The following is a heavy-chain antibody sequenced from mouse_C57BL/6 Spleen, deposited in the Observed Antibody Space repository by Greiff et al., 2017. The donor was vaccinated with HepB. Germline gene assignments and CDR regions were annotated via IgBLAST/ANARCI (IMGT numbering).Heavy chain of an antibody. CDR1: GYAFSSSW. J-gene: IGHJ3*01. Sequence: VQLQQSGPELVKPGASVKISCKASGYAFSSSWMNWVKQRPGKGLEWIGRIYPGDGDTNYNGKFKGKATLTADKSYSTAYMQLSSLKSEDAAVYCCARFDSAYWGQGTLFTVSA. V-gene: IGHV1-82*01. D-gene: IGHD2-4*01. CDR3: ARFDSAY. CDR2: IYPGDGDT.